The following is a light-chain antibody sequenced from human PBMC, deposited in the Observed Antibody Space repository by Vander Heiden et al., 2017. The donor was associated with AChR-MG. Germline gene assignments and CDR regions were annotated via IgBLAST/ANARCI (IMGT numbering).Light chain of an antibody. V-gene: IGKV3-20*01. CDR3: QQYGSSQGYT. CDR1: QSVSSSY. CDR2: GAS. J-gene: IGKJ2*01. Sequence: IVLTQSPGTLSLSPGERATLSCSASQSVSSSYLVWYQQKTGQAPSLLIYGASSRATGIVDRFSGSGSGTDVSLTISRLEPEDFVVYYCQQYGSSQGYTFGQGTKLEIK.